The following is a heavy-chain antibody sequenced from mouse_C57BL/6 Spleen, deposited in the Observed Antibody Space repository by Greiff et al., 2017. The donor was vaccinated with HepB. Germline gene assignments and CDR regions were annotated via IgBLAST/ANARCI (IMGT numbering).Heavy chain of an antibody. CDR2: IYPGSGST. CDR1: GYTFTSYW. Sequence: QVQLQQPGAELVKPGASVKMSCKASGYTFTSYWITWVKQRPGQGLEWIGDIYPGSGSTNYNEKFKSKATLTVDTSSSTAYMQLSSLTSEDSAVYYCARWGTTVGPFAYWGQGTLVTVSA. D-gene: IGHD1-1*01. CDR3: ARWGTTVGPFAY. J-gene: IGHJ3*01. V-gene: IGHV1-55*01.